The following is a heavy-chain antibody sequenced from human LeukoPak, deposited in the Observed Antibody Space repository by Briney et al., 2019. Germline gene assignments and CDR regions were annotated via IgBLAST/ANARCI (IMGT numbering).Heavy chain of an antibody. CDR3: ARLHYYDSSGYWVYYFDY. Sequence: KPSEILSLTCTVSGGSISSYYWSWIRQPPGKGLEWIGYIYTSGSTNYNPSLKSRVTISVDTSKNQFSLKLSSVTAADTAAYYCARLHYYDSSGYWVYYFDYWGQGTLVTVSS. CDR1: GGSISSYY. J-gene: IGHJ4*02. CDR2: IYTSGST. V-gene: IGHV4-4*09. D-gene: IGHD3-22*01.